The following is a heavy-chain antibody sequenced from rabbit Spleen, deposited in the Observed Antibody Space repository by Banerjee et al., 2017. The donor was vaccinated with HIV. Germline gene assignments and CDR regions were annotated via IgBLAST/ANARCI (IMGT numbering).Heavy chain of an antibody. CDR2: IDSGSSGFT. J-gene: IGHJ4*01. CDR3: ARGGGGGVLGYYFNL. Sequence: QEQLEESGGDLVKPGASLTLTCTASGVSFSSSSYMCWVRQAPGKGLEWIACIDSGSSGFTYFATWAKGRFTCSKTSSTTVTLQLTRLTAADTATYFCARGGGGGVLGYYFNLWGPGTPSPS. D-gene: IGHD4-1*01. V-gene: IGHV1S45*01. CDR1: GVSFSSSSY.